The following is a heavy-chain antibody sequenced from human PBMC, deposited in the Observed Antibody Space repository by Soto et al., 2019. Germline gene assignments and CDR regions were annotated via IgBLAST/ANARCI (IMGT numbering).Heavy chain of an antibody. CDR2: ISHDGSNK. Sequence: PGGSLRLSCAASGFTFSSYGMHWVRQAPDKGLEWVAVISHDGSNKYFADSVKGRFTISRDNSQNTLYLQMNSLRAEDTAVYYCAKHLLAVAGYLHGRDVWGQGTTVTVSS. J-gene: IGHJ6*02. CDR1: GFTFSSYG. D-gene: IGHD6-19*01. CDR3: AKHLLAVAGYLHGRDV. V-gene: IGHV3-30*18.